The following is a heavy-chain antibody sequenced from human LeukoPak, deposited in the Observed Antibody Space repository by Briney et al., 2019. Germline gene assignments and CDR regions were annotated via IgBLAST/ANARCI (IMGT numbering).Heavy chain of an antibody. CDR3: ARLPGGDSAFDI. CDR1: GYSFTSYW. CDR2: IYPGDSDT. V-gene: IGHV5-51*01. Sequence: GESLKISCKGSGYSFTSYWIGWVRQMPGKGLEWMGIIYPGDSDTRYSPSFQGQVTIPAAQSISTASLRWSILKASDRPMIYFARLPGGDSAFDIWGQGTMVTVSS. D-gene: IGHD2-21*01. J-gene: IGHJ3*02.